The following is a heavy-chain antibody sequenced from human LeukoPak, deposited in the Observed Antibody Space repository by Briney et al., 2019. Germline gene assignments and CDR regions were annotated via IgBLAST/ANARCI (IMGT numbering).Heavy chain of an antibody. J-gene: IGHJ4*02. Sequence: GGSLRLSCAASGFTVSSNYMSWVRQAPGKGLEWVSDISASGGSTYYADSVKGRFTISRDNSKNTLYLQMNSLRAEDTAVYYCAKDRTTVVTKYNFDYWGQGTLVTVSS. CDR1: GFTVSSNY. CDR3: AKDRTTVVTKYNFDY. V-gene: IGHV3-23*01. D-gene: IGHD4-23*01. CDR2: ISASGGST.